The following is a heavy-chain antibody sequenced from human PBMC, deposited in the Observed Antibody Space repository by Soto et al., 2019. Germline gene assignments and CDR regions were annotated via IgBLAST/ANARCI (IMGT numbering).Heavy chain of an antibody. D-gene: IGHD3-10*01. V-gene: IGHV3-30*18. Sequence: ESGGGVVQPGRSPRLSCAASGFTFSSYGMHWVRQAPGKGLEWVAVISYDGSNKYYADSVKGRFTISRDNSKNTLYLQMNSLRAEDTAVYYCAKDQLRGVRGVITYYYGMDVWGQGTTVTVSS. CDR3: AKDQLRGVRGVITYYYGMDV. CDR2: ISYDGSNK. J-gene: IGHJ6*02. CDR1: GFTFSSYG.